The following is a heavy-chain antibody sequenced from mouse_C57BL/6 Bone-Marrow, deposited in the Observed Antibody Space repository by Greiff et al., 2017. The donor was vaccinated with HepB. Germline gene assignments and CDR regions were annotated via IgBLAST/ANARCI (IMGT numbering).Heavy chain of an antibody. V-gene: IGHV1-81*01. D-gene: IGHD2-12*01. CDR1: GYTFSSYG. CDR2: IYPRSGNT. Sequence: QVQLQQSGAELARPGASVKLSCKASGYTFSSYGISWVKQRTGQGLEWIGEIYPRSGNTYYNEKFKGKATLTADKSSSTAYMELRSLTSEDSAVYFCATSYDLYYAMDYWGQGTSVTVSS. CDR3: ATSYDLYYAMDY. J-gene: IGHJ4*01.